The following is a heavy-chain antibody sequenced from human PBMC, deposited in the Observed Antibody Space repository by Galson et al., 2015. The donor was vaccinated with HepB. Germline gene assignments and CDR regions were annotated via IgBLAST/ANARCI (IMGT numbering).Heavy chain of an antibody. CDR2: ISAYNGNT. J-gene: IGHJ4*02. CDR3: ARGGPQDYGDDGGFDY. D-gene: IGHD4-17*01. CDR1: GYTFTSYD. Sequence: SVKVSCKASGYTFTSYDISWVRQAPGQGLEWMGWISAYNGNTNYAQKLQGRVTMTTDTSTSTAYMELRSLRSDDTAVYYCARGGPQDYGDDGGFDYWGQGTLVTVSS. V-gene: IGHV1-18*01.